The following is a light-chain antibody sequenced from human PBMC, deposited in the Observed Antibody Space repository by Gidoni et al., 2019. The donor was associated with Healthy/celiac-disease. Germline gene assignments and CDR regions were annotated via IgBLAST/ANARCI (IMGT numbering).Light chain of an antibody. Sequence: SYELTPPPSVSVSPGQTASITCSVDKLGDKYACWYQQKPGQSPVLVIYQDTKRPSGIPERFSGSNSGNTATLTISGTQAMDEADYYCQAWDSSTAWVFGGGTKLTVL. CDR1: KLGDKY. CDR3: QAWDSSTAWV. CDR2: QDT. J-gene: IGLJ2*01. V-gene: IGLV3-1*01.